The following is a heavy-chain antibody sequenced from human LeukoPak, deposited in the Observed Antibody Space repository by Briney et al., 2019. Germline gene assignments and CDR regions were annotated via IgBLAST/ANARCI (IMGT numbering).Heavy chain of an antibody. CDR2: ISYDGTNK. CDR3: ARAERNAGVFDY. Sequence: PGRSLRLSCVASGFTFSRYAMHWVRQAPGKGLEWVTFISYDGTNKYYADSVKGRFTISRDNSKNTLYLQMNSLRVEDTAVYYCARAERNAGVFDYWGQGTLVTVSS. CDR1: GFTFSRYA. D-gene: IGHD3-3*01. V-gene: IGHV3-30-3*01. J-gene: IGHJ4*02.